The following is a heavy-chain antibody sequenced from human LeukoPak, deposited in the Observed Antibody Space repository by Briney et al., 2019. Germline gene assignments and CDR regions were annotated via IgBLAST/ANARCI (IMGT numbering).Heavy chain of an antibody. Sequence: PGGSLRLSCAVSGFTVSSNYMSWVRQAPGKGLEWVSLIHRGGTTDYADSVKDRFTISRHYSKNTVNLQINSLGAEDTAVYYCARERRYCSGDNCYSGLDYWGQGTLVTVSS. CDR1: GFTVSSNY. CDR2: IHRGGTT. CDR3: ARERRYCSGDNCYSGLDY. J-gene: IGHJ4*02. V-gene: IGHV3-53*01. D-gene: IGHD2-15*01.